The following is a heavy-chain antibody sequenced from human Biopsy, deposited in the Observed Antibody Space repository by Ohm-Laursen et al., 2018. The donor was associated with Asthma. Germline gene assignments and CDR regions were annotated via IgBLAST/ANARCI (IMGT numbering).Heavy chain of an antibody. D-gene: IGHD6-19*01. CDR1: GFTFSTSW. Sequence: SLRLSCAASGFTFSTSWMTWVRQAPGKGLEWVANIKEDGSEKNYVDSVKGRFTISRDNGKNSLYLQMNSLRAEDMAVYYCAKDFRGIAVAGDRGFDYWGQGTLVTVSS. CDR2: IKEDGSEK. V-gene: IGHV3-7*05. J-gene: IGHJ4*02. CDR3: AKDFRGIAVAGDRGFDY.